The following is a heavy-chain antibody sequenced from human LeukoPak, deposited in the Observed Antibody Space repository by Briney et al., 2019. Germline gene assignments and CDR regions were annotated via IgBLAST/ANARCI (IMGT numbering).Heavy chain of an antibody. Sequence: GRSQRLSCAASGFTFSSYGMHWVRQAPGKGLEWVAVIWYDGSNKYYADSVKGRFTISRDNSKNTLYLQMNSLRAEDTAVYYCARDVPAYYYDSSGYTDAFDIWGQGTMVTVSS. CDR2: IWYDGSNK. V-gene: IGHV3-33*01. D-gene: IGHD3-22*01. J-gene: IGHJ3*02. CDR3: ARDVPAYYYDSSGYTDAFDI. CDR1: GFTFSSYG.